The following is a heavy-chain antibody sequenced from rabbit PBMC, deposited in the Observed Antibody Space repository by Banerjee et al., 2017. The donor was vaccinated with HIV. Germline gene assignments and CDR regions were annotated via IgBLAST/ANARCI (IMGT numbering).Heavy chain of an antibody. D-gene: IGHD7-1*01. J-gene: IGHJ6*01. CDR2: SYAGTSSST. V-gene: IGHV1S45*01. CDR3: ARDTGTSFSTYGMDL. CDR1: GFSFSDRDV. Sequence: QQQLVESGGGLVKPEGSLTLTCKASGFSFSDRDVMCWVRQAPGKGLEWIACSYAGTSSSTYSAIWAKGRFTISKTSSTTVTLQMTSLTAADTATYFCARDTGTSFSTYGMDLWGQGTLVTVS.